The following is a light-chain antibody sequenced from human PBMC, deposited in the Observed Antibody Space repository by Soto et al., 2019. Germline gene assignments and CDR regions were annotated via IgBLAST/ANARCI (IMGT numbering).Light chain of an antibody. Sequence: IGLSHSPGTLYLSPGQRATLSCRASQSVTNALAWDQQKPGQAPRLLVYDASNSATGIPTRFSGSGSGTHFTLTISDREPEDFAVYYGQQHIRLPLTGGGGPKIEIK. CDR2: DAS. CDR1: QSVTNA. J-gene: IGKJ4*02. V-gene: IGKV3-11*01. CDR3: QQHIRLPLT.